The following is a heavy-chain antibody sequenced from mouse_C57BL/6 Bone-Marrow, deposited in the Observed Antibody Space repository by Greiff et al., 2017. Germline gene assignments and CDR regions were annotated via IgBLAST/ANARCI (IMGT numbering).Heavy chain of an antibody. CDR3: ARTWYYGSSYGCAY. CDR2: INPNNGGT. V-gene: IGHV1-18*01. D-gene: IGHD1-1*01. Sequence: VQLQQSGPELVKPGASVKIPCKASGYTFTDYNMDWVKQSHGKSLEWIGDINPNNGGTIYNQKFKGKATLTVDKSSSTAYMELRSLTSEDTAVYYCARTWYYGSSYGCAYWGQGTLVTVSA. CDR1: GYTFTDYN. J-gene: IGHJ3*01.